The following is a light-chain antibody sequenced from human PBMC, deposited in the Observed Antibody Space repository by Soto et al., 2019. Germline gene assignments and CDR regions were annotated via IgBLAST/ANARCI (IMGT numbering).Light chain of an antibody. Sequence: DIQMTQSPSTLSASVVDTVTITCLASQTINNWLAWYQQKPGKAPKLLIYDVSTLGSGVPSRFSGSGSGTDFALTITSLQAEDFATYYCQQLRMYPSTFGGGTKVDIK. CDR3: QQLRMYPST. J-gene: IGKJ4*01. CDR2: DVS. V-gene: IGKV1-5*01. CDR1: QTINNW.